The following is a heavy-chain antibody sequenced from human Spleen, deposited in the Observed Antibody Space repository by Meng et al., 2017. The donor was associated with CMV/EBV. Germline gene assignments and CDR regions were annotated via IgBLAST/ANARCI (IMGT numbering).Heavy chain of an antibody. J-gene: IGHJ4*02. D-gene: IGHD1-26*01. Sequence: AACGFTFSTYSMNWVRQAQGKGLEWVSSISSSSRYISYADSVKGRFTISRDNAKNSLYLHMNTLRAEDTAVYYCAREASVGASDFDYWGQGTLVTVSS. V-gene: IGHV3-21*01. CDR1: GFTFSTYS. CDR2: ISSSSRYI. CDR3: AREASVGASDFDY.